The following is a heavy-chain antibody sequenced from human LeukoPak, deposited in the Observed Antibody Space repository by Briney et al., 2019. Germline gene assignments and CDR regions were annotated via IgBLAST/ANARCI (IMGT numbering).Heavy chain of an antibody. CDR1: GFTFSSYS. Sequence: GGSLRLSCAASGFTFSSYSMNWVRQAPGKGLEWVSAISGSGGSTYYADSVKGRFTISRDNAKNTLYLQMNTLRVEDTAVYYCTRDLMDYDVSTGLHHYYMDVWGQGTTVTVSS. D-gene: IGHD3-9*01. CDR3: TRDLMDYDVSTGLHHYYMDV. V-gene: IGHV3-21*01. CDR2: ISGSGGST. J-gene: IGHJ6*02.